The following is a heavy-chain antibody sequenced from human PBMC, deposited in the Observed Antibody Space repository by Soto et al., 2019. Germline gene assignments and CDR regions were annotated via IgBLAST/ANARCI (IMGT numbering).Heavy chain of an antibody. CDR1: GYIFTAYS. V-gene: IGHV1-46*01. CDR2: VNPSGGST. Sequence: QVQLVQSGAEVKKPGASVKVSCKASGYIFTAYSMHWVWQAPGQGLEWMGVVNPSGGSTNYAQKCQGRITMTRDTSTSTVYMDLSSLTSEDTAVYYCAREENCSDGICYSEYFQRWGQGTLVTVSS. D-gene: IGHD2-15*01. CDR3: AREENCSDGICYSEYFQR. J-gene: IGHJ1*01.